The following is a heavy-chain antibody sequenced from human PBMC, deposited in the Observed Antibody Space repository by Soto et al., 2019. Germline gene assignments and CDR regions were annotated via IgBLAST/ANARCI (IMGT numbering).Heavy chain of an antibody. CDR2: ISGSGGST. D-gene: IGHD3-10*01. CDR1: GFTFSSYS. Sequence: GGSLRLSCAASGFTFSSYSMIWFRQAPGKGLEWVSAISGSGGSTYYADSVKGRFTISRANSQNTLYLQMNSLRAEDTAVYYCCSQLLWFGELSSYCGQGSLV. V-gene: IGHV3-23*01. CDR3: CSQLLWFGELSSY. J-gene: IGHJ1*01.